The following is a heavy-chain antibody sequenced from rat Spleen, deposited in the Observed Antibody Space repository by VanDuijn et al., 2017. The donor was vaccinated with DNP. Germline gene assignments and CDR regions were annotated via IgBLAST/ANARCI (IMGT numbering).Heavy chain of an antibody. CDR3: STRPYYHSAYVYSPLDK. J-gene: IGHJ2*01. CDR2: ITGGSGIT. Sequence: VQLKESGPGLVQPSQTLSLTCTVSGYSLTSYGVSWARQPPGKGLEWIASITGGSGITSYPDSVKGRFTISRDNTKSTLYLQVDSLRSEDTATYYCSTRPYYHSAYVYSPLDKWGHGVMVTVSS. V-gene: IGHV5-31*01. D-gene: IGHD1-2*01. CDR1: GYSLTSYG.